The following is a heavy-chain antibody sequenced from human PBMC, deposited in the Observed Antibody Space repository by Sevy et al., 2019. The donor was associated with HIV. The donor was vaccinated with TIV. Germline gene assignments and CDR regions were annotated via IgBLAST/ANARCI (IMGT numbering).Heavy chain of an antibody. J-gene: IGHJ5*02. CDR2: ITSSGTYR. D-gene: IGHD3-22*01. Sequence: GGSLRLSCAASGFTFSDYYMSWIRQAPGKGLEWVSYITSSGTYRNYADSVKGRFTISRDNAKNSLYLQMNSLRAEDTAVYYCARDRRLYDSSGHLSGAWGQGTLVTVSS. V-gene: IGHV3-11*06. CDR3: ARDRRLYDSSGHLSGA. CDR1: GFTFSDYY.